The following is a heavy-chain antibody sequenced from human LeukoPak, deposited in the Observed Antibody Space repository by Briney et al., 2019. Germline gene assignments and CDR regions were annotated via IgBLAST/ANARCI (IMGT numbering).Heavy chain of an antibody. CDR3: GRGGSYGAFDI. CDR1: GGSISTYY. CDR2: IYYSGST. V-gene: IGHV4-59*01. Sequence: SETLSLTCTVSGGSISTYYWSWIRQPPGKGLEWIGYIYYSGSTNYNPSLKTRVTISVDTSKNQFSLKLNSVSAADTAVYYCGRGGSYGAFDIWGQGTMVTVSS. J-gene: IGHJ3*02. D-gene: IGHD1-26*01.